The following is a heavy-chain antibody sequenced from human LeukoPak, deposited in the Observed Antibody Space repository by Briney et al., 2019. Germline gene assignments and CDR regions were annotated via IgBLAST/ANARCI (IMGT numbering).Heavy chain of an antibody. Sequence: ASVKVSCKASGYTFTGYYMHWVRQAPGQGLEWMGWINPNSGGTNYAQKFQGWVTMTRDTSISTAYMELSGLRSDDTAVYYCARDVGAYSYGYTSLDYWGQGTLVTVSS. J-gene: IGHJ4*02. CDR3: ARDVGAYSYGYTSLDY. CDR2: INPNSGGT. D-gene: IGHD5-18*01. CDR1: GYTFTGYY. V-gene: IGHV1-2*04.